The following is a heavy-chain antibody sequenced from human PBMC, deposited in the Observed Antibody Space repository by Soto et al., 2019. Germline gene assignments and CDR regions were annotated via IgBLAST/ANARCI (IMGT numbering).Heavy chain of an antibody. V-gene: IGHV3-53*01. D-gene: IGHD3-22*01. CDR1: GFTVSSNY. CDR3: ARPGGFDYYDSSGYKTSYYYYGMDV. Sequence: EVQLVEPGGGLIQPGGSLRLSCAAFGFTVSSNYMSWVRQAPGKGLEWVSVIYSGGSTYYADSVKGRFTISRDNSKNTLYLQMNSLRAEDTAVYYCARPGGFDYYDSSGYKTSYYYYGMDVWGQGTTVTVSS. CDR2: IYSGGST. J-gene: IGHJ6*02.